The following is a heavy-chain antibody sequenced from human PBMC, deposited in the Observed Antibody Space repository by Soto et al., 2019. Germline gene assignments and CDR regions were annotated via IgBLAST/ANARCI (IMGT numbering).Heavy chain of an antibody. CDR2: IWNDGNGSYK. CDR3: ARVYYFWNTNDD. J-gene: IGHJ4*02. Sequence: GGSLRLSCVVSGFIFSSSGMHWVRQAPGRGLEWVAVIWNDGNGSYKYYADSVKCRFTIFRDNSKNTLYLQMNSLGAEDTALYYCARVYYFWNTNDDCGQGSLVTVSS. CDR1: GFIFSSSG. V-gene: IGHV3-33*01. D-gene: IGHD3-3*01.